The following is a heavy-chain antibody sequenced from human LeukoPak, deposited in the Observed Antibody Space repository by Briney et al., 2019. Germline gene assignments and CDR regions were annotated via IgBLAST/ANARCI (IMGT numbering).Heavy chain of an antibody. Sequence: PGGSLRLSCAASGFTFSSYGMHWVRQAPGKGLEWVAVISYDGSNKYYADSVKGRFTISRDNSKNTLYLQMNSLRAEDTAVYYCAKDWWMGAFDIWGQGTMVTVSS. CDR1: GFTFSSYG. D-gene: IGHD2-8*01. V-gene: IGHV3-30*18. J-gene: IGHJ3*02. CDR3: AKDWWMGAFDI. CDR2: ISYDGSNK.